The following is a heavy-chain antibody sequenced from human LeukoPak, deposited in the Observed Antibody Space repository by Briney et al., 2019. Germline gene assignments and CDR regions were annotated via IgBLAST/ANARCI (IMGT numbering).Heavy chain of an antibody. CDR3: AKDKGSSGWPPYYGMDV. J-gene: IGHJ6*02. V-gene: IGHV3-7*01. Sequence: GGSLRLSCAASGFTFSSYWMSWVRQGPGKGLEWVANIKHDGSDKYNVDSVRGRFTISRDNAKNSLYLQMNSLRVEDTAVYYCAKDKGSSGWPPYYGMDVWGQGTTVTVSS. CDR2: IKHDGSDK. CDR1: GFTFSSYW. D-gene: IGHD6-19*01.